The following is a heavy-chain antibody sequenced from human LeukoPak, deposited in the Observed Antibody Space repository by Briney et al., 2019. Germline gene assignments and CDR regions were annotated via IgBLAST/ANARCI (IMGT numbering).Heavy chain of an antibody. CDR2: IYSGGST. D-gene: IGHD3-3*01. CDR3: ARDAVLRSPYGMDV. J-gene: IGHJ6*02. V-gene: IGHV3-53*01. CDR1: GFTVSSNY. Sequence: GGSLRLSCAASGFTVSSNYMSWVRQASGKGLEWVSVIYSGGSTYYADSVKGRFTISRDNSKNTLYLQMNSLRAEDTAVYYCARDAVLRSPYGMDVWGQGTTVTVSS.